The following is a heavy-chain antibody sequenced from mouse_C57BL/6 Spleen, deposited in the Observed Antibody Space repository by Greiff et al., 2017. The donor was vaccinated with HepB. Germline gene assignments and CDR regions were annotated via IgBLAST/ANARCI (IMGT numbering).Heavy chain of an antibody. Sequence: EVQLQQSGPELVKPGASVKISCKASGYTFTDYYMNWVKQSHGKSLEWIGDINPNNGGTSYNQKFKGKATLTVDKSSSTAYMELRSLTSEDSAVYYCARERGGLRGAMDYWGQGTSVTVSS. D-gene: IGHD2-4*01. CDR2: INPNNGGT. CDR1: GYTFTDYY. CDR3: ARERGGLRGAMDY. J-gene: IGHJ4*01. V-gene: IGHV1-26*01.